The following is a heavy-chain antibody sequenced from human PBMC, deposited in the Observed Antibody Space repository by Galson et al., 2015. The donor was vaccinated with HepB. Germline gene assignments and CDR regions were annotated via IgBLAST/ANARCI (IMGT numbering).Heavy chain of an antibody. D-gene: IGHD2-15*01. CDR3: ARDLGYCTGGYCYSAYFDH. V-gene: IGHV3-33*01. CDR1: GFTFSNHG. Sequence: SLRLSCAASGFTFSNHGMHWVRQAPGKGLEWVALIWALGRDKFYTESVEGRFSISKDNSQNTLYLELNSLRAEDTAVYYCARDLGYCTGGYCYSAYFDHWGPGTLVTVSS. CDR2: IWALGRDK. J-gene: IGHJ4*02.